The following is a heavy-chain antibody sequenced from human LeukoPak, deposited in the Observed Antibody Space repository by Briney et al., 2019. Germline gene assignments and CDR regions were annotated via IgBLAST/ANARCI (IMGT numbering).Heavy chain of an antibody. CDR3: ARFDIVEEGGPDY. D-gene: IGHD2-15*01. CDR2: IYHSGST. Sequence: SQTLSHTCNVSGGAISRGDYYWSWIRQPPRKGLEWIGYIYHSGSTYYNPSLKSRITISVDTSKNQFSLKVTSVTAADTATYYCARFDIVEEGGPDYWGQGTLVTVSS. J-gene: IGHJ4*02. CDR1: GGAISRGDYY. V-gene: IGHV4-30-4*01.